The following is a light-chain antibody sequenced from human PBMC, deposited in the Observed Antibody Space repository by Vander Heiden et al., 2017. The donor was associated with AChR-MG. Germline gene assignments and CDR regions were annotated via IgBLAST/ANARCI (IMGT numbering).Light chain of an antibody. Sequence: EIVMTQSPATLSVSPGERATLSCRASQSVSSNLAWYQQKPGQAPRLLIYGASISGSGSGTEFTLTISSLQSEDFAVYYCQQYNNWPPVFGQGTKLEI. CDR1: QSVSSN. CDR2: GAS. J-gene: IGKJ2*01. V-gene: IGKV3-15*01. CDR3: QQYNNWPPV.